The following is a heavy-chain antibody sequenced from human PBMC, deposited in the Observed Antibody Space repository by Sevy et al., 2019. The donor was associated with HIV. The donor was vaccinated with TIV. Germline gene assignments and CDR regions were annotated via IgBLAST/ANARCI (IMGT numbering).Heavy chain of an antibody. CDR1: GGSISSYY. J-gene: IGHJ4*02. Sequence: SDTLSLTCTVSGGSISSYYWSWIRQPAGKGLEWIGRIYTSGSTNYNPSLKSRVTMSVDKSKNQFSLRLSSVTAADTAVYYLAREYEAHCTNGVCAKYYFDYWGQGTLVTVSS. V-gene: IGHV4-4*07. D-gene: IGHD2-8*01. CDR2: IYTSGST. CDR3: AREYEAHCTNGVCAKYYFDY.